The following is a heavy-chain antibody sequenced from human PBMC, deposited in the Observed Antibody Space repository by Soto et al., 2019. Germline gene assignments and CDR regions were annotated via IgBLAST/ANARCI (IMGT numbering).Heavy chain of an antibody. D-gene: IGHD2-2*01. J-gene: IGHJ5*02. CDR2: IWYDGSNK. CDR1: GFXFSDYY. Sequence: PGGSLXLSCAASGFXFSDYYMSWIRQAQEKGLDWVSVIWYDGSNKYYAASVKGRFTISRDNSKNTLYLHMNSLRAEDTAVYYCARDLPGYCISTSCPNWFDPWGQGTLVTVSS. CDR3: ARDLPGYCISTSCPNWFDP. V-gene: IGHV3-33*08.